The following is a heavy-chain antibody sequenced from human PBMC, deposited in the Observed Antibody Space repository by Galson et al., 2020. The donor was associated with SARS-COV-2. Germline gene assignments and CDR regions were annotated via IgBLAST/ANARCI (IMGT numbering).Heavy chain of an antibody. CDR1: GTSISSGSYS. Sequence: SETLSLTCAVSGTSISSGSYSWNWIRQPPGKGLEWLGYISHSGGTYYNPSLKSRVTISGDRSKNQFSLRLSSVTAADMAVYYCARLHYGEYAPEAFDIWGPGTRVTVAS. CDR3: ARLHYGEYAPEAFDI. J-gene: IGHJ3*02. CDR2: ISHSGGT. V-gene: IGHV4-30-2*01. D-gene: IGHD4-17*01.